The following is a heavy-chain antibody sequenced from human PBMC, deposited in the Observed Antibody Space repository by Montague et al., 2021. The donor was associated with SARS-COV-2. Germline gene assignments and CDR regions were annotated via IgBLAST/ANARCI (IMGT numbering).Heavy chain of an antibody. D-gene: IGHD3-9*01. CDR1: GGSISSRSYY. CDR3: ARHRITIFLGRMFDY. V-gene: IGHV4-39*01. J-gene: IGHJ4*02. Sequence: SETLSLTCTVSGGSISSRSYYWVRLRPPPGLELHWIVCIYYSVSTYYTPTFKIRITISAYTSKNQFSLKLSSVTAADTAVYYCARHRITIFLGRMFDYWGQGTLVTVSS. CDR2: IYYSVST.